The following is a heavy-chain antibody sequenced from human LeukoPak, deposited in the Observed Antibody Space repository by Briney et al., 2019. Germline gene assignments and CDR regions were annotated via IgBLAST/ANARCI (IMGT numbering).Heavy chain of an antibody. J-gene: IGHJ4*02. D-gene: IGHD3-10*01. CDR2: IYHSGRT. CDR1: GGSFSGYY. CDR3: AREPIPYYYGSGSYPLDY. V-gene: IGHV4-34*01. Sequence: SETLSLTCAVYGGSFSGYYWSWIRQPPGKGLEWIGSIYHSGRTSYNPSLTSRVSLSIDTSKNQFSLKLTSVTAADTAVYYCAREPIPYYYGSGSYPLDYWGQGTLVTVSS.